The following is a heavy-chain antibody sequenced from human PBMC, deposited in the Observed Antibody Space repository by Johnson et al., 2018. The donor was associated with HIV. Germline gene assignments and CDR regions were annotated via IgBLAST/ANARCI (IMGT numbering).Heavy chain of an antibody. J-gene: IGHJ3*02. V-gene: IGHV3-66*01. CDR1: GFTVSSNY. CDR2: IYSGGST. D-gene: IGHD1-26*01. CDR3: AREGVGVNAFDI. Sequence: VQLVESGGGLVQPGGSLRLSCAASGFTVSSNYMSWVRQAPGKGLEWVSVIYSGGSTYYADSVKGRFTISRDNSKNTLYLQMGSLRAEDMAVYYCAREGVGVNAFDIWGQGTMVTVSS.